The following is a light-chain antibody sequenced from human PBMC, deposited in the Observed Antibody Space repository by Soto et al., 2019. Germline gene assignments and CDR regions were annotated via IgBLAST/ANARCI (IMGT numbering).Light chain of an antibody. J-gene: IGLJ2*01. Sequence: QSVLTQSPSASASLGASVKLTCTLSSGHSSYAIAWQQRQPEKGPRYLMKLDSDGSHTKGDAIPDRFSGSSSGAERYLTISSLQSEDEAYYYCQTWGTGINVVFGGGTKLTVL. V-gene: IGLV4-69*01. CDR2: LDSDGSH. CDR3: QTWGTGINVV. CDR1: SGHSSYA.